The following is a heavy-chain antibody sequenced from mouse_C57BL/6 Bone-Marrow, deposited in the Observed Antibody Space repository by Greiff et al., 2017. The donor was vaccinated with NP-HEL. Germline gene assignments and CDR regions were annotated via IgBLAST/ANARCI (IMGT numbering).Heavy chain of an antibody. J-gene: IGHJ4*01. CDR1: GYTFTSYW. CDR2: INPSTGYT. Sequence: QVQLQQSGAELAKPGASVKMSCKASGYTFTSYWMHWVKQRPGQGLEWIGYINPSTGYTEYNQKFKDKATLTADKSSSTAYMQLSSLTSEDSAVYYCAREGPYYDYDKENYYAMDYWGQGTSVTVSS. D-gene: IGHD2-4*01. V-gene: IGHV1-7*01. CDR3: AREGPYYDYDKENYYAMDY.